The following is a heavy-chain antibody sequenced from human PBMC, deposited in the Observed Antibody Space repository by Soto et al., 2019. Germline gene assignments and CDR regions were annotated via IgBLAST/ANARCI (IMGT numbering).Heavy chain of an antibody. CDR3: AYIFVYSGGWYPMAPFQI. D-gene: IGHD6-19*01. J-gene: IGHJ6*02. CDR2: IYWDEDK. Sequence: QITLKESGPTLVKPTQTLTLTCTFSGFSLSSQGVAVGWIRQPPGKALEWLGFIYWDEDKSYSPSLKSRLTVTNDTSKNQVFLTMTNVPPVDTGTYYCAYIFVYSGGWYPMAPFQIWGQGTTVIVSS. V-gene: IGHV2-5*02. CDR1: GFSLSSQGVA.